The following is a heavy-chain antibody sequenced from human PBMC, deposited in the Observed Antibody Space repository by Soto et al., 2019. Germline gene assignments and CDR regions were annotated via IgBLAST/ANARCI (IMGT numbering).Heavy chain of an antibody. J-gene: IGHJ5*02. CDR3: ARDSKDSWFHX. Sequence: ASMKVSCNASGGTFSSYAISWVRQAPGQGLEWMGGIIPIFGTANYAHKFQGRVKITADESTSTAYMGLSSLRSEDTAVYYCARDSKDSWFHXWGQGTLVTVSX. V-gene: IGHV1-69*13. CDR1: GGTFSSYA. CDR2: IIPIFGTA.